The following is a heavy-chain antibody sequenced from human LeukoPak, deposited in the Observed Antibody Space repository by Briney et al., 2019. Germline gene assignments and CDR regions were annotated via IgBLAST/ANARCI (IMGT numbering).Heavy chain of an antibody. D-gene: IGHD6-19*01. Sequence: GGSLRLSCAASGFTFSSYAMSWVRQAPGKGLEWVSAISGSGGSTYYADSVKGRFTISRDNSKNTLYLQMNSLRAEDTVVYYCAKDGSSGWYGDAFDIWGQGTMVTVSS. CDR3: AKDGSSGWYGDAFDI. V-gene: IGHV3-23*01. CDR2: ISGSGGST. J-gene: IGHJ3*02. CDR1: GFTFSSYA.